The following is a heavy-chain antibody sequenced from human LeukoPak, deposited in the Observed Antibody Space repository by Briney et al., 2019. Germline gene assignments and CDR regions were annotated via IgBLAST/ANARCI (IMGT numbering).Heavy chain of an antibody. J-gene: IGHJ4*02. CDR2: INTDTRGT. Sequence: PGGSLRLSCAASGFXFSDYWIHWVRQAPGKGLVWVSIINTDTRGTYYADSVKGRFTISRDNAKNTLYLQMNSLRAEDTAVYYCARAGPYYFDNWGQGTLVTVSS. CDR1: GFXFSDYW. V-gene: IGHV3-74*01. D-gene: IGHD3-10*01. CDR3: ARAGPYYFDN.